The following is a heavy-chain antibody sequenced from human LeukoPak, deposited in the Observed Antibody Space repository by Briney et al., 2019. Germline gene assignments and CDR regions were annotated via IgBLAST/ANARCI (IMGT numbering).Heavy chain of an antibody. J-gene: IGHJ4*02. V-gene: IGHV3-21*01. CDR1: GFTFSSYS. D-gene: IGHD2-2*01. CDR3: ASPDCGSTRCYGFDY. Sequence: GGSLRLSCAASGFTFSSYSMSWVRQAPGKGLEWVPSISSSSTYIYYADSVKGRFTISRDDAMNSLYLQMSSLRAEDTAVYYCASPDCGSTRCYGFDYWGQGTLVTVSS. CDR2: ISSSSTYI.